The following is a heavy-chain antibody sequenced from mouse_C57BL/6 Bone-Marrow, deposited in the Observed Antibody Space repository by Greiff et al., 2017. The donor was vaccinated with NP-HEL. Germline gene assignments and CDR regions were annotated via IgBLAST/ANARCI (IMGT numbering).Heavy chain of an antibody. CDR2: IHPNSGST. D-gene: IGHD1-1*01. Sequence: QVQLKQPGAELVKPGASVKLSCKASGYTFTSYWMHWVKQRPGQGLEWIGMIHPNSGSTNYNEKFKSKATLTVDKSSSTAYMQLSSLTSEDSAVYYCARTYYYGSSYGNYYAMDYWGQGTSVTVSS. CDR1: GYTFTSYW. CDR3: ARTYYYGSSYGNYYAMDY. J-gene: IGHJ4*01. V-gene: IGHV1-64*01.